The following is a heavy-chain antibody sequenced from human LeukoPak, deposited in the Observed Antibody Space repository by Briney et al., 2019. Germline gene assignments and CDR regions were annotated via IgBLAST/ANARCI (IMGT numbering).Heavy chain of an antibody. CDR3: ARDLHTDNWPTPNYFDY. CDR2: INWNGGST. J-gene: IGHJ4*02. CDR1: GFTFDDYG. Sequence: PGGSVRLSCAASGFTFDDYGISWVRQAPGKGLEWVSGINWNGGSTGYADSVKGRFTISRDNAKNSLYLQMNSLKAQDTALYYCARDLHTDNWPTPNYFDYWGQGTLVTVSS. D-gene: IGHD1-20*01. V-gene: IGHV3-20*04.